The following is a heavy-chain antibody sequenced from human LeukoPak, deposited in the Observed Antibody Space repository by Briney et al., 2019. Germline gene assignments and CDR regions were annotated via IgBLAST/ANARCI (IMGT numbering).Heavy chain of an antibody. V-gene: IGHV3-13*05. Sequence: PGGSLRISCAASGFTVRSYDMHWVRQVAGKGLDWVSAISTASNPHYAASVQGRFTIFRANAENSLYLQMNSLSAEDTAVYYCARELGIEGYWYFDLWGRGTLVTVSS. D-gene: IGHD7-27*01. CDR2: ISTASNP. CDR3: ARELGIEGYWYFDL. J-gene: IGHJ2*01. CDR1: GFTVRSYD.